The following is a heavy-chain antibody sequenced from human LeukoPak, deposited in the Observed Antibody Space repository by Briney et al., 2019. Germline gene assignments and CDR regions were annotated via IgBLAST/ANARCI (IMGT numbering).Heavy chain of an antibody. CDR3: AKDYGSGWYYFDY. V-gene: IGHV3-30*02. J-gene: IGHJ4*02. CDR1: GFTFVSYN. Sequence: GGSLRLSCAASGFTFVSYNMNWVRQARGKGLEWGAFIRYDGSNKYYADSVKGRFTISRDNSKNTLYLQMNSLRAEDTAVYYCAKDYGSGWYYFDYWGQGTLVTVSS. CDR2: IRYDGSNK. D-gene: IGHD6-19*01.